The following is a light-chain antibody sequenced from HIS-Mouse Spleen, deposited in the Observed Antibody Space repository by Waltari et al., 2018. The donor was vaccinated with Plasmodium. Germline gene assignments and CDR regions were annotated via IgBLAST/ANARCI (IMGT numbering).Light chain of an antibody. J-gene: IGLJ2*01. Sequence: SYELTPPPSVSVSPGQTASITCPGDKFGDKFACWYQQTPGQSPVLVIYQDSKRPSGIPERFSGSNSGNTATLTISGTQAMDEADYYCQAWDSSTAWVFGGGTKLTVL. V-gene: IGLV3-1*01. CDR1: KFGDKF. CDR3: QAWDSSTAWV. CDR2: QDS.